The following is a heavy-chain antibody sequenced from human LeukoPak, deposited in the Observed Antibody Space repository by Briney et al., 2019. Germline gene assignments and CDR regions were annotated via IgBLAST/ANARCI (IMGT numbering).Heavy chain of an antibody. CDR3: ARDGEHVLAHDY. CDR2: IHRDGST. V-gene: IGHV3-66*01. J-gene: IGHJ4*02. Sequence: PRGSLRLSCAASGFTFSSYAMSWVRQAPGKGLEWVSIIHRDGSTYYADSVKGRFTISRDNSKNTLYIQMNSLRAEDTGVYYCARDGEHVLAHDYWGQGTLVTVSS. CDR1: GFTFSSYA. D-gene: IGHD3-10*01.